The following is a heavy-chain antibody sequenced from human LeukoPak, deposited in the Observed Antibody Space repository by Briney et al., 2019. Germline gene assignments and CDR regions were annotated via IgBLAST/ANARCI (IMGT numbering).Heavy chain of an antibody. CDR2: IWYDGSNK. J-gene: IGHJ3*02. CDR3: ARDSGSYAFDI. V-gene: IGHV3-33*08. Sequence: GGSLRLSCAASGFTFSSYGMHWVRQAPGKGLEWVAVIWYDGSNKYYADSVKGRFTISRDNSKNTLYLQMNSLRAEDTAVYYCARDSGSYAFDIWGQGTMVTVSS. CDR1: GFTFSSYG. D-gene: IGHD3-10*01.